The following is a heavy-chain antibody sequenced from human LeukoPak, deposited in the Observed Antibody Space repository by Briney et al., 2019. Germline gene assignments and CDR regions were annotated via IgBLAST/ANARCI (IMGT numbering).Heavy chain of an antibody. CDR1: GGSTSSYY. D-gene: IGHD5-18*01. J-gene: IGHJ3*02. CDR2: IYYSGST. CDR3: ARHCLGWDTAIWAAFDI. Sequence: SETLSLTCTVSGGSTSSYYWSWIRQPPGKGLEWIGYIYYSGSTNYNPSLKSRVTISVDTSKNQFSLKLSSVTAADTAVYYCARHCLGWDTAIWAAFDIWGQGTMVTVSS. V-gene: IGHV4-59*08.